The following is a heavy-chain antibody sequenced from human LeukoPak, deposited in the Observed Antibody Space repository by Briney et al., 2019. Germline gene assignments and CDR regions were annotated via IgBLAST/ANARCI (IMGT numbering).Heavy chain of an antibody. CDR2: INHSGST. V-gene: IGHV4-34*01. Sequence: KPSETLSLTCAVYGGSFSGYYWSWLRQPPGKGLEWIGEINHSGSTNYNPSLKSRVTISVDTSKNQFSLKLSSVTAADTAVYSCARGPGIYCSGGSCYYDAFDIWGQGTMVTVSS. J-gene: IGHJ3*02. CDR1: GGSFSGYY. CDR3: ARGPGIYCSGGSCYYDAFDI. D-gene: IGHD2-15*01.